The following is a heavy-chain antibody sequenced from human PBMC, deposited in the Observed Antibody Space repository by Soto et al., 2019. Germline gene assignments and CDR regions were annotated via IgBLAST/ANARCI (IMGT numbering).Heavy chain of an antibody. J-gene: IGHJ3*02. Sequence: SGGSLRLSCAASGFTFSSYAMHWVRQAPGKGLEWVAVISYDGSNKYYADSVKGRFTISRDNSKNTLYLQMNSLRAEDTAVYYCARDKNGIWFAFDIWGQGTMVTVSS. CDR1: GFTFSSYA. CDR3: ARDKNGIWFAFDI. CDR2: ISYDGSNK. D-gene: IGHD3-9*01. V-gene: IGHV3-30-3*01.